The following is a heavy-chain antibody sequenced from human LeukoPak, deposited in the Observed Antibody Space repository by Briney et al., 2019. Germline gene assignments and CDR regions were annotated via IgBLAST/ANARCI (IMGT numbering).Heavy chain of an antibody. CDR2: NYSSGTS. Sequence: PSQTLSLTCTVSGGSISSAHYYWNWIRQPAGKGLEWIGRNYSSGTSNFSPSFNTRVTVSVETSKKEFYLKLTSVTAADAGIYYCARAPWGSPPRDAFDLWGQGTMVTVSS. D-gene: IGHD3-16*01. J-gene: IGHJ3*01. V-gene: IGHV4-61*02. CDR1: GGSISSAHYY. CDR3: ARAPWGSPPRDAFDL.